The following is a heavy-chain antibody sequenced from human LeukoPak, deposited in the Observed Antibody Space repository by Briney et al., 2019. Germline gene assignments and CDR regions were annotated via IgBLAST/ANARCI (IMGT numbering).Heavy chain of an antibody. D-gene: IGHD4-17*01. Sequence: SETLSLTCTVSDGSISRYYWSWIRQPPGKGLEWIGYIYYSGSTNDNPSLKSRVTISVDTSKNQFSLKLSSVTAADTAVYYCARVGIGYGTVTTRGTKDYYYYYYMDVWGKGTTVTVSS. V-gene: IGHV4-59*01. CDR2: IYYSGST. J-gene: IGHJ6*03. CDR1: DGSISRYY. CDR3: ARVGIGYGTVTTRGTKDYYYYYYMDV.